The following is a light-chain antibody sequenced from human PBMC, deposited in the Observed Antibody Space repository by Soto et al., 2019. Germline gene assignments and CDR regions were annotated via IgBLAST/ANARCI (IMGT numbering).Light chain of an antibody. V-gene: IGKV1-12*01. Sequence: DIQMTQSPSFVSASVGDRVTITCRASQGISNWLAGYQQKPGKAPTHLIYATSNLQGGVPSRVSGSGPGTDFTLTIGSLQPEDSATYYCQQSSSFPLTFGPGTKVDIK. CDR2: ATS. J-gene: IGKJ3*01. CDR1: QGISNW. CDR3: QQSSSFPLT.